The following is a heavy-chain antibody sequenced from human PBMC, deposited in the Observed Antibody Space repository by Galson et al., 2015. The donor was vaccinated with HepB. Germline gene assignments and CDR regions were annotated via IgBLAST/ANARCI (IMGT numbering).Heavy chain of an antibody. J-gene: IGHJ4*02. Sequence: SLRLSCAASGFTFSSYAMHWVRQAPGKGLEWVAVISYDGSNKYYADSVKGRFTISRDNSKNTLYLQMNSLRAEDTAVYYCAKGTNPHDYWGQGTLVTVSS. CDR1: GFTFSSYA. CDR3: AKGTNPHDY. CDR2: ISYDGSNK. D-gene: IGHD1-14*01. V-gene: IGHV3-30*04.